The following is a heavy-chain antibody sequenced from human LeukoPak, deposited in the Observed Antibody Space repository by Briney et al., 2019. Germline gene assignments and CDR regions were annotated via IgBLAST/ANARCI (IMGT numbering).Heavy chain of an antibody. J-gene: IGHJ4*02. Sequence: PGRSLRLSCAASGFTFSRHAMHWVRQAPGKGLEWVAVIWSDVSNEYYADSVRGRFTISRDDSKNTVYLQMNSLRAEDTAVYYCARVGITMVTPFDLWGQGNQVTDSS. CDR2: IWSDVSNE. CDR1: GFTFSRHA. D-gene: IGHD5-18*01. CDR3: ARVGITMVTPFDL. V-gene: IGHV3-33*01.